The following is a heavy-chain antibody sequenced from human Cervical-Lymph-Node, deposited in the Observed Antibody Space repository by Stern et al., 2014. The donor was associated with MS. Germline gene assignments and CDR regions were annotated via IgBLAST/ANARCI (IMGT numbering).Heavy chain of an antibody. J-gene: IGHJ4*02. Sequence: VQLQESVPGLVKPSGTLSLTCTVSGASLSGVNWWTWVRQPPGKGLDWIGEILHTGDTTYNLSHRSRVVMLVDSSKSQFSLQLTSVTAADTAVYYCARGGGTDSPTYDYWGQGTLVTVS. CDR1: GASLSGVNW. CDR3: ARGGGTDSPTYDY. V-gene: IGHV4-4*02. CDR2: ILHTGDT. D-gene: IGHD3-16*01.